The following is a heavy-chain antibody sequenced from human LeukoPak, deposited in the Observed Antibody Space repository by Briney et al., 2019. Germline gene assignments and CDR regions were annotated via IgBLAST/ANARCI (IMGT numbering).Heavy chain of an antibody. CDR2: MHYSGST. CDR3: ARGSYSYGNAFDY. Sequence: SETLSLTCTVSGGSISTSRYYWGWIRQPPGKGLEWIGSMHYSGSTYYNPSLKSRVTMSVDTSKNQFSLNLNSVTAADTAVYFCARGSYSYGNAFDYWGQGTLVTV. CDR1: GGSISTSRYY. V-gene: IGHV4-39*07. J-gene: IGHJ4*02. D-gene: IGHD5-18*01.